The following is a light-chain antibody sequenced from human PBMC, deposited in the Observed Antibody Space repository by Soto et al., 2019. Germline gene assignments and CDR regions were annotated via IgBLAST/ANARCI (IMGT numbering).Light chain of an antibody. V-gene: IGLV1-51*01. J-gene: IGLJ1*01. CDR2: DNI. CDR1: KSNIGNNY. CDR3: GTWDSSLSVVV. Sequence: QSVLTQPPSVSAAPGQKVTISCSGSKSNIGNNYVSWYQQPPGTGPKLVIYDNIYRPSGIPDRFSGSKSGTPATLGITGLQNGDDADYYCGTWDSSLSVVVFGTGTKVTVL.